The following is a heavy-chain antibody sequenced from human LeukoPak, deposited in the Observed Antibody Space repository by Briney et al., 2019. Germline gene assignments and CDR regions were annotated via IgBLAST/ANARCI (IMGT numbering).Heavy chain of an antibody. J-gene: IGHJ4*02. D-gene: IGHD6-19*01. CDR3: ARQIAVATFDY. CDR2: IYYSGST. Sequence: SETLSLTCTVSGGSISSYYWSWIRQPPGKGLEWIGYIYYSGSTNYNPSLKSRVTISVDTSKNQFSLKLSSVAAADTAVYYCARQIAVATFDYWGQGTLVTVSS. CDR1: GGSISSYY. V-gene: IGHV4-59*08.